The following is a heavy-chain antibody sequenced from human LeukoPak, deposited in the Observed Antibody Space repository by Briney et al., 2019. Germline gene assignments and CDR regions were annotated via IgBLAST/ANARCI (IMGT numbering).Heavy chain of an antibody. CDR2: ITNSGSNT. CDR1: GFTFRSYS. Sequence: GGSLRLSCAASGFTFRSYSMTWVRQAPGKGLEWVSTITNSGSNTYYADSVKGRFTNSRDNSKNTLYLQMSSLRADDTAVYYCAKTMGAIDHDYWGQGTLVIVSS. D-gene: IGHD1-26*01. CDR3: AKTMGAIDHDY. V-gene: IGHV3-23*01. J-gene: IGHJ4*02.